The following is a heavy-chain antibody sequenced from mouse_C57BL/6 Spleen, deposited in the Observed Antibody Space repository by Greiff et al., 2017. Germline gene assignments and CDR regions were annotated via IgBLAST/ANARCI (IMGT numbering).Heavy chain of an antibody. CDR2: ISYDGSN. V-gene: IGHV3-6*01. Sequence: DVHLVESGPGLVKPSQSLSLTCSVTGYSITSGYYWNWIRQFPGNKLEWMGYISYDGSNNYNPSLKNRISITRDTSKNQFFLKLNSVTTEDTATYYCARGPPYSNYWFDYWGQGTTLTVSS. CDR1: GYSITSGYY. CDR3: ARGPPYSNYWFDY. D-gene: IGHD2-5*01. J-gene: IGHJ2*01.